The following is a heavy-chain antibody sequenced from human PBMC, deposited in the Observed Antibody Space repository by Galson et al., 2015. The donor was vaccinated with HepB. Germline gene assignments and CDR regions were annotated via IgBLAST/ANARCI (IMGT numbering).Heavy chain of an antibody. CDR3: ARGRGEQLVLRRYWYFDL. D-gene: IGHD6-6*01. CDR1: GYTFTGYY. Sequence: SVKVSCKASGYTFTGYYMHWVRQAPGQGLEWMGWINPNSGGTNYAQKFQGRVTMTRDTSISTAYMELSRLRSDDTAVYYCARGRGEQLVLRRYWYFDLWGRGTLVTVSS. CDR2: INPNSGGT. V-gene: IGHV1-2*02. J-gene: IGHJ2*01.